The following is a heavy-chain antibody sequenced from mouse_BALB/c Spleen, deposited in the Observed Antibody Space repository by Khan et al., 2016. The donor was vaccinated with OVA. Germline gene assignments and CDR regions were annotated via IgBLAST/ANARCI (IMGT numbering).Heavy chain of an antibody. CDR3: ARHRCYCGSNHYMDN. J-gene: IGHJ4*01. CDR2: ITRGGSYT. Sequence: EVELVESGGGLVRPGGSLKLSCGASGFSFSSYSMSWVRQTPGQRLEWVGTITRGGSYTYYPDSLKGRFTLSRDTATSTLYLQLSSLKSEDSAMYYCARHRCYCGSNHYMDNWGQGTSVTVSS. D-gene: IGHD1-1*01. V-gene: IGHV5-6-4*01. CDR1: GFSFSSYS.